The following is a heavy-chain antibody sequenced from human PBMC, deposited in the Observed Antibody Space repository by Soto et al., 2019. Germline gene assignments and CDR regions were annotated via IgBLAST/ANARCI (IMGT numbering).Heavy chain of an antibody. V-gene: IGHV4-31*03. CDR2: IYYSGRT. J-gene: IGHJ4*02. CDR1: GGSISSGGYY. CDR3: ASGASGYYDSSGYYSPYYFDY. D-gene: IGHD3-22*01. Sequence: PSETLSLTCTVSGGSISSGGYYWSWIRQHPGKGLEWIGYIYYSGRTYYNPSLQSRVVISVDTSKNQFSLKLSSVTAADTAVYYCASGASGYYDSSGYYSPYYFDYWGQGTPVTVSS.